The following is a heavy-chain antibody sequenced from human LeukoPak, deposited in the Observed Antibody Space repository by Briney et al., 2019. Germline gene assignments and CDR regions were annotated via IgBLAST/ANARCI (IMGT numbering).Heavy chain of an antibody. CDR1: GFTFSNFW. Sequence: GGSLRPSCAASGFTFSNFWMNWVRQAPGRGLEWVANISPDGSDKFYVDSVKGRFTISRDNAKNSVYLQMNSLTTEDTAVYYCSGRDSSRNPWAYWGQGTLVSVSS. CDR2: ISPDGSDK. V-gene: IGHV3-7*01. CDR3: SGRDSSRNPWAY. J-gene: IGHJ4*02. D-gene: IGHD2-2*01.